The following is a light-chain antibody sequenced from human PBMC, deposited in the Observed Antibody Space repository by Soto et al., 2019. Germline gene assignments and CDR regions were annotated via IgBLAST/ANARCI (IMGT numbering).Light chain of an antibody. CDR2: KAS. Sequence: DIQMTQSPSTLSASVGDRVTISCRASQSINNWLAWYQEKPGKAPKLLIYKASSLEGGVPSRFSGSGSGTEFTLTISSLQPDDYATYYCQQYNSYPYTFGLWTKLEIK. CDR3: QQYNSYPYT. CDR1: QSINNW. V-gene: IGKV1-5*03. J-gene: IGKJ2*01.